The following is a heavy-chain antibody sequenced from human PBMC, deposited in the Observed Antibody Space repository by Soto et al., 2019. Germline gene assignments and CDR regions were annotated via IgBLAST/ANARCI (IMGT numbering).Heavy chain of an antibody. Sequence: QLQLKESGPGLVKPSETLSLTCTVSGGSISSSNYYWGWIRQPPGKGLEWIASIYYTGSPYNNPSLRSRVTVSVDTSQNQFSLKLTSVTAADTAVYYCERLLHDSSGYYYFDYWGQGTLVTVST. CDR1: GGSISSSNYY. D-gene: IGHD3-22*01. CDR3: ERLLHDSSGYYYFDY. CDR2: IYYTGSP. V-gene: IGHV4-39*01. J-gene: IGHJ4*02.